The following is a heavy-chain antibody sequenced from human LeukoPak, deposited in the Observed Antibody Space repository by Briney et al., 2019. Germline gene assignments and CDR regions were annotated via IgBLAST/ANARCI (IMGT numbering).Heavy chain of an antibody. CDR2: IYSGGST. J-gene: IGHJ2*01. V-gene: IGHV3-66*01. D-gene: IGHD7-27*01. CDR3: ARGLLTGSWYFDL. Sequence: PGGSLRLSCAASGCTVSSNYMSWVRQAPGKGLEWVSVIYSGGSTYYADSVKGRFTISRDNSKNTLYLQMNSLRAEDTAVYYCARGLLTGSWYFDLWGRGTLVTVSS. CDR1: GCTVSSNY.